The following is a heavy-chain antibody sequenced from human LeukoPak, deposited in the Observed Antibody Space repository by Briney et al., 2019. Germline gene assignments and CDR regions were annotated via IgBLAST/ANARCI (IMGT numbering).Heavy chain of an antibody. CDR1: GFTVSSNY. Sequence: GGSLRLSCAASGFTVSSNYMSWVRQAPGKGLEWVSVLYSGSNTYYADSVKGRFTVSRDNSKNTLYLQMNSLRDEDTAVYYCATSGGDRSADAFDIWGQGTMVTVSS. D-gene: IGHD2-21*02. V-gene: IGHV3-53*01. CDR3: ATSGGDRSADAFDI. J-gene: IGHJ3*02. CDR2: LYSGSNT.